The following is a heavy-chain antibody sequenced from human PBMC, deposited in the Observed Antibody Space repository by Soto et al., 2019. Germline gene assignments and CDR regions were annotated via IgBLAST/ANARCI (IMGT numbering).Heavy chain of an antibody. V-gene: IGHV1-8*01. CDR3: ARGPYRSDIVEVPAAMLDYYYYMDV. J-gene: IGHJ6*03. CDR1: GYTFTSYD. Sequence: ASVKVSCKASGYTFTSYDINWVRQATGQGLEWMGWMNPNSGNTGYAQKFQGRVTMTRNTSISTAYMELSSLRSEDTAVYYCARGPYRSDIVEVPAAMLDYYYYMDVWGKGTTVTVSS. D-gene: IGHD2-2*01. CDR2: MNPNSGNT.